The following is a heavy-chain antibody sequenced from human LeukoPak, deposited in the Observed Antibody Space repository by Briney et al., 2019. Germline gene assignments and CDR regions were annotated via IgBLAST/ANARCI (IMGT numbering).Heavy chain of an antibody. V-gene: IGHV1-3*01. D-gene: IGHD2-15*01. CDR1: GYTFTTYA. CDR2: INAGNGNT. CDR3: ARSYCSGGRCYWYYFDY. Sequence: ASVTVSCKASGYTFTTYAIHWVRQAPGQGLEWMGWINAGNGNTKYSQKFQGRVTITRDTSASTAYMELSSLRSEDTAVYYCARSYCSGGRCYWYYFDYWGQGTLVTVSS. J-gene: IGHJ4*02.